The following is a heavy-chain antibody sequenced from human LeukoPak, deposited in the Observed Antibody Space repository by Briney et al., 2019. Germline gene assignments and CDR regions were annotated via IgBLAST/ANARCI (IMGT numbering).Heavy chain of an antibody. CDR3: ARWGPSPSDY. Sequence: ASVNVSCKASGYSFINHGIAWVRQASGQGLEYIGWISAYNGNTDYAQKFQGRVTMTTDTSTGTAYMEVRGLRFDDTAVYYCARWGPSPSDYWGQGTLVTVSS. J-gene: IGHJ4*02. CDR1: GYSFINHG. CDR2: ISAYNGNT. V-gene: IGHV1-18*01. D-gene: IGHD1-26*01.